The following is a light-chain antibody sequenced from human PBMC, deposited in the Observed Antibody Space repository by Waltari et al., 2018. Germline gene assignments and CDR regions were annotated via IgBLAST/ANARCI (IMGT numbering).Light chain of an antibody. CDR2: DAS. V-gene: IGKV3-11*01. Sequence: EVVLTQSPATLSLFPGERAILSCRASPRVSRSLAWYQQKPGLAPRRLIYDASNRATGIPARFSGSGSGTDFTLTISSLEPEDFAVYYCQQRSSLPLYTFGQGTKLDLK. CDR1: PRVSRS. J-gene: IGKJ2*01. CDR3: QQRSSLPLYT.